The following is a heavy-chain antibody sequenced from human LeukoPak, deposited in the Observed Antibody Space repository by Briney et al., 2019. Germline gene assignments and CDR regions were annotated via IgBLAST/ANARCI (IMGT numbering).Heavy chain of an antibody. D-gene: IGHD3-22*01. V-gene: IGHV4-39*01. Sequence: PSETLSLTYTVSGGSISSSSYYWGWIRQPPGKGLEWIGSIFYSGSAYYNPSLKSRVTISVDTSKNQFSLKLSSVTAADTAVYHCASHYDNNGVDYWGQGTLVTVSS. CDR1: GGSISSSSYY. CDR3: ASHYDNNGVDY. CDR2: IFYSGSA. J-gene: IGHJ4*02.